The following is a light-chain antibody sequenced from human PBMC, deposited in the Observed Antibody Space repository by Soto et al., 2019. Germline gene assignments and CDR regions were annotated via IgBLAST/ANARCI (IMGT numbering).Light chain of an antibody. CDR2: EVS. V-gene: IGLV2-23*02. CDR1: SSDIGKYNL. J-gene: IGLJ2*01. Sequence: QSALTQPASVSGSPGQSITISCTGSSSDIGKYNLVSWYQQHSGNVPQLILYEVSRRPSGVPTRFTGSKSGNTASLTISGLQSEDEADYYCCSNVGVYTFVFGGGTKVTVL. CDR3: CSNVGVYTFV.